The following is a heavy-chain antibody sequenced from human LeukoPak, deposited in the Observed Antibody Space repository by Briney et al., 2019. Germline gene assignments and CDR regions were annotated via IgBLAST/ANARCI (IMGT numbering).Heavy chain of an antibody. D-gene: IGHD3-3*01. CDR3: ARVLWYDFWSGPGAFDI. Sequence: ASVKVSCKVSGYTLTELSMHWVRQAPGKGLEWMGGFDPEDGETIYAQKFQGRVTMTEDTSTDTAYMELSSLRSEDTAVYYCARVLWYDFWSGPGAFDIWGQGTMVTVSS. CDR1: GYTLTELS. V-gene: IGHV1-24*01. J-gene: IGHJ3*02. CDR2: FDPEDGET.